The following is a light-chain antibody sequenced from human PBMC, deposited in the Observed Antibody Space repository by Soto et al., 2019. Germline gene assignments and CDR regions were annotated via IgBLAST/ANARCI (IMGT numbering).Light chain of an antibody. CDR2: DDN. CDR3: GSWHSSRSADG. Sequence: PPSGSTEQGQRVTIFCPGSRSNIGGNSVSLYQQRPGTAPKLLIYDDNKLPSGIPDRFSGSKSGTSATLGITGFQTGDEADYYCGSWHSSRSADGLGTGTKV. V-gene: IGLV1-51*01. J-gene: IGLJ1*01. CDR1: RSNIGGNS.